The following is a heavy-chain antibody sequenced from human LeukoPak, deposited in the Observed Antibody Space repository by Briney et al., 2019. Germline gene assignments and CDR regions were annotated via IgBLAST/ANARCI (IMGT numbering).Heavy chain of an antibody. CDR2: IYSGGST. V-gene: IGHV3-53*01. J-gene: IGHJ4*02. Sequence: GGSLRLSCAASGFTVSSNYMSWVRQAPGKGLEWVSVIYSGGSTYYADSVKGRFTISRDNSKNTLYLQMNSLRAEDTAVYYRARDYYDSSGYYFDYWGQGTLVTVSS. D-gene: IGHD3-22*01. CDR3: ARDYYDSSGYYFDY. CDR1: GFTVSSNY.